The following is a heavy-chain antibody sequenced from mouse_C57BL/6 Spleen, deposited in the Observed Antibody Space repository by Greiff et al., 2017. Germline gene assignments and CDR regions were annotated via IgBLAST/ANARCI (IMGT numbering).Heavy chain of an antibody. D-gene: IGHD1-1*01. J-gene: IGHJ2*01. CDR1: GYTFTDYE. CDR3: TRSYYCSSYVGYFDY. Sequence: VQLQQSGAELVRPGASVTLSCKASGYTFTDYEMNWVKQTPVHGLEWIGAIDPETGGTAYNQTFKGKALLTADKTSSTSYMVLPSLTSEDSAVYYFTRSYYCSSYVGYFDYWGQGTTLTVSS. V-gene: IGHV1-15*01. CDR2: IDPETGGT.